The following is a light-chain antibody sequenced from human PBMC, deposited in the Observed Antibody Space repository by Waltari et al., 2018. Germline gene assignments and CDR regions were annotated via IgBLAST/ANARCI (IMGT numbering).Light chain of an antibody. CDR2: WAS. Sequence: DIVMTQSPDSLAVSLGERATINCKSSQSVLYSPNSKNYLAWYQQKPGQPPKLLLSWASIRESGVPDRFSGSGSGTDFTLTISSLQAEDVAVYYCHQYSTTPWTFGQGTKVEI. CDR1: QSVLYSPNSKNY. V-gene: IGKV4-1*01. J-gene: IGKJ1*01. CDR3: HQYSTTPWT.